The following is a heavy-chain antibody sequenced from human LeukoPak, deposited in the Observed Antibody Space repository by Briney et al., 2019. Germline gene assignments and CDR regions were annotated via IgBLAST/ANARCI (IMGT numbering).Heavy chain of an antibody. Sequence: GGSLRLSCAASGFTFSNSAMNWVRQAPGKGLEWVSTIGGSGSSTYYADSVKGRFTISRDNSKNTLYLEMNSLRMDDTDVYDCAKVSSVYYWGFVYWGQGTLVTVS. J-gene: IGHJ4*02. V-gene: IGHV3-23*01. CDR3: AKVSSVYYWGFVY. CDR1: GFTFSNSA. D-gene: IGHD3-22*01. CDR2: IGGSGSST.